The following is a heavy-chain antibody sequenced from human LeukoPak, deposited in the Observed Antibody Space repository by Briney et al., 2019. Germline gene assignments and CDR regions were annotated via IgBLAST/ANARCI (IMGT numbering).Heavy chain of an antibody. D-gene: IGHD2-2*01. CDR3: ARDLRYCTSTSCYDPYFDY. J-gene: IGHJ4*02. CDR1: GFTFSNYW. V-gene: IGHV3-74*01. Sequence: GGSLRLSCAASGFTFSNYWMHWVRQAPGKGLVWVSRINTEGSSTGYADSVEGRFTISRDNAKNTLYLQMSSLRAEDTAVYFCARDLRYCTSTSCYDPYFDYWGQGTLVTVSS. CDR2: INTEGSST.